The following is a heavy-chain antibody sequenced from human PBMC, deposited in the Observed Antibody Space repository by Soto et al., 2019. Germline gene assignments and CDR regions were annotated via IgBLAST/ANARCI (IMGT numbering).Heavy chain of an antibody. CDR1: GGSISSSSYY. J-gene: IGHJ3*02. Sequence: QLQLQESGPGLVKPSETLSLTCTVSGGSISSSSYYWGWIRQPPGKGLEWIGSIYYSGSTYYNPSRKSRVTISVDTSKNQFSLKLSSVTAADTAVYYCARHDIVVVPAANFAEYTGGAFDIWGQGTMVTVSS. V-gene: IGHV4-39*01. CDR3: ARHDIVVVPAANFAEYTGGAFDI. D-gene: IGHD2-2*01. CDR2: IYYSGST.